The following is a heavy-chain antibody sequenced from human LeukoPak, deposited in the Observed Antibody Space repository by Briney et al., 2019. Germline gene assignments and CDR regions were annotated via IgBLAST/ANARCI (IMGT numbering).Heavy chain of an antibody. CDR1: GFTIDDYG. J-gene: IGHJ4*02. CDR2: INWNGGST. Sequence: VGSLRLSCGASGFTIDDYGMSWVRQAPGKGLEWVAGINWNGGSTGYADSVKGRFTISRDNAKNSLYLQMNSLRPEDTALYYCATVGDSRHPQFDYWGQGTLVTVSS. V-gene: IGHV3-20*04. CDR3: ATVGDSRHPQFDY. D-gene: IGHD6-13*01.